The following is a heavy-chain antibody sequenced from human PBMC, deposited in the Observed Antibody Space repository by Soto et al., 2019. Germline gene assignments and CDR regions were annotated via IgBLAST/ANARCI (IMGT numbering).Heavy chain of an antibody. CDR3: ARGTPYDFWSGYYSSNYYYYYMDV. CDR1: GYTFTSYA. Sequence: ASVKVSCKASGYTFTSYAMNWVRQAPGQGLKWMGWINTNTGNPTYAQGFTGRFVFSLDTSVSTAYLQICSLKAEDTAVYYCARGTPYDFWSGYYSSNYYYYYMDVWGKGTTVTVSS. V-gene: IGHV7-4-1*01. CDR2: INTNTGNP. D-gene: IGHD3-3*01. J-gene: IGHJ6*03.